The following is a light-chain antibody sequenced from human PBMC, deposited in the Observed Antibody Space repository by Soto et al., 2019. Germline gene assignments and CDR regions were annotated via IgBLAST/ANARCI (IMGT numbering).Light chain of an antibody. V-gene: IGKV3-15*01. J-gene: IGKJ5*01. CDR1: QSAGTN. CDR2: GAF. CDR3: QQYNQWPIT. Sequence: EIVMTQSPATLTVSPGERATLSCRASQSAGTNLAWYQQKPGQAPRLLIHGAFTRATGIPARFSGSGSGTEFILTISSLQSEDFAVFYCQQYNQWPITFGQGTRLEIK.